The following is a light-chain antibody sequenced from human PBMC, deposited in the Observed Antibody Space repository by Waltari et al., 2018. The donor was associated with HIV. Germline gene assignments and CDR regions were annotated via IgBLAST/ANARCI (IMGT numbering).Light chain of an antibody. J-gene: IGLJ3*02. CDR3: QTGDNGIRV. V-gene: IGLV4-69*01. CDR1: SQHTDYA. CDR2: LKSDGSQ. Sequence: QLALTQSPPAPASLGASVKLTCTLCSQHTDYAIPGHLQQPERGPRFLMNLKSDGSQSRGGGTPGRFAASSSGAERFLTSAGHQSEDEGDYCCQTGDNGIRVFGGGTKLTVL.